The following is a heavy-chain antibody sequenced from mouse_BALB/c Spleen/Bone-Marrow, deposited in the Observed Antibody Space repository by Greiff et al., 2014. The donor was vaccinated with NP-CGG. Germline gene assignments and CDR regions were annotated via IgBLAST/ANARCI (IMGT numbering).Heavy chain of an antibody. CDR1: GYDFTNYL. CDR2: IYPGSGGT. D-gene: IGHD1-1*01. V-gene: IGHV1-54*01. CDR3: ARGTTVYYFDY. J-gene: IGHJ2*01. Sequence: QVQLQQSGAELVRPGTSVKVSCKASGYDFTNYLIEWVKQRPGQGLEWIGVIYPGSGGTNYNEKFRDKATLTADKSSSTAYMQLSSLTSDDSAFYFCARGTTVYYFDYWGQGTTLTVSS.